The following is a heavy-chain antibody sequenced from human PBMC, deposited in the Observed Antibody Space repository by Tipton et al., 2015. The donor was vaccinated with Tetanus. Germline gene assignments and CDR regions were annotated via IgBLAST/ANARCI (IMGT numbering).Heavy chain of an antibody. Sequence: TLSLTCTVSGGSISTTSDYWGWIRQPPGEGLEWIGSLYYSGTTYYNPSLKSRVTISVDTSKNHFSLRLSSVTAADTAVYYCARHSLKLGMWAFDIWGRGTLVTVSS. CDR2: LYYSGTT. CDR3: ARHSLKLGMWAFDI. D-gene: IGHD7-27*01. CDR1: GGSISTTSDY. J-gene: IGHJ3*02. V-gene: IGHV4-39*01.